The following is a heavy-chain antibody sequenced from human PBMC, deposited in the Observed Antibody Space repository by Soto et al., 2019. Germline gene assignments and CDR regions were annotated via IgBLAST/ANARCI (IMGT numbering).Heavy chain of an antibody. CDR2: ISGSGGST. CDR1: GFTFSGYA. CDR3: AKKARSCTNGVCYKIAPFYGMDV. Sequence: GGSLRLSCAASGFTFSGYAMSWVRQPPGKGLEWVSAISGSGGSTYYADSVKGRFTISRDNSKNTLYLQMNSLRAEDTAVYYCAKKARSCTNGVCYKIAPFYGMDVWGQGTTVTVSS. D-gene: IGHD2-8*01. J-gene: IGHJ6*02. V-gene: IGHV3-23*01.